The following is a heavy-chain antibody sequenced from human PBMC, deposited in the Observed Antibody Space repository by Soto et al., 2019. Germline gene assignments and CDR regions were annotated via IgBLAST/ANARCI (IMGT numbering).Heavy chain of an antibody. CDR2: IWYDGSNK. CDR3: ARSNNHPNYYDFWSGSHYGMDV. J-gene: IGHJ6*02. D-gene: IGHD3-3*01. Sequence: QVQLVESGGGVVQPGRSLRLSCAASGFTFSSYGMHWVRQAPGKGLEWVAVIWYDGSNKYYADSVKGRFTISRDNSKNTLYLQMNSLRAEDTAVYYCARSNNHPNYYDFWSGSHYGMDVWGQGTTVTVSS. CDR1: GFTFSSYG. V-gene: IGHV3-33*01.